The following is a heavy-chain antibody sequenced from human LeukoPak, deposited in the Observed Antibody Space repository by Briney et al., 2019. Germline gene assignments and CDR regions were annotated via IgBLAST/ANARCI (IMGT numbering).Heavy chain of an antibody. CDR1: GFTFDDYA. CDR3: AKDKIAVAGIRSAFDI. J-gene: IGHJ3*02. CDR2: ISWNSGSI. Sequence: GRSLRLSCAASGFTFDDYAMHWVRQAPGKGLEWVSCISWNSGSIGYADSVKGRFTISRDNAKNSLYLQTNSLSAEDMALYYCAKDKIAVAGIRSAFDIWGQGTMVTVSS. D-gene: IGHD6-19*01. V-gene: IGHV3-9*03.